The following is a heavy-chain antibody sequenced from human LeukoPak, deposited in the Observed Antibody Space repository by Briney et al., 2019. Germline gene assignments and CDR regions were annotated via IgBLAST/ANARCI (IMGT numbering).Heavy chain of an antibody. V-gene: IGHV3-11*01. CDR3: ARGAWYGSGSLHSGYYYYMDV. CDR1: GFTFSDYY. CDR2: ISSSGCSI. J-gene: IGHJ6*03. Sequence: GGSLRLSCAASGFTFSDYYMSWIRQAPGKGLEGVSYISSSGCSIYYADSVKGQFTISRDNVKNSLYLQMNSLRAEDTAVYYCARGAWYGSGSLHSGYYYYMDVWGKGTTVTISS. D-gene: IGHD3-10*01.